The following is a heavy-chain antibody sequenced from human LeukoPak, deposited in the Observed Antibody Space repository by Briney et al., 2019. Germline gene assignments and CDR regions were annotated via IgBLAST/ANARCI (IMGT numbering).Heavy chain of an antibody. J-gene: IGHJ4*02. Sequence: PGGSLRLSCAASGFTFNSFAMNWVRQAPGKGLEWVSGISGSGGTTHYADSVKGRFTISRDNSKMTLYLQMNSLRGEDTARYYWAKGGGGHCSGGFCSNFDYWGQGTLVTVSS. CDR3: AKGGGGHCSGGFCSNFDY. CDR1: GFTFNSFA. D-gene: IGHD2-15*01. CDR2: ISGSGGTT. V-gene: IGHV3-23*01.